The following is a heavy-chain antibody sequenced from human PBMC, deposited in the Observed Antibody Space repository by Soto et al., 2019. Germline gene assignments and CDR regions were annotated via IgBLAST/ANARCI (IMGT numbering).Heavy chain of an antibody. J-gene: IGHJ6*02. V-gene: IGHV3-23*01. CDR3: AIRPPVSSGWYFSYYYYGMDV. CDR1: GFTFRSYA. D-gene: IGHD6-19*01. Sequence: PGGSLRLSCGASGFTFRSYAMSWVRQAPGKGVEWVSAISGSGGSTYYAYSVKGRLTISRDNSKNTLYLQMNSLRAEDTAVYYCAIRPPVSSGWYFSYYYYGMDVWGQGTTVTVSS. CDR2: ISGSGGST.